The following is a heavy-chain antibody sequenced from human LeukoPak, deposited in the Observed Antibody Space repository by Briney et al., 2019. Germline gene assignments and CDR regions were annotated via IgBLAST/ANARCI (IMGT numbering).Heavy chain of an antibody. J-gene: IGHJ4*02. Sequence: GGSLRLSCAASGFTFSSYGMHWVRQAPGKGLEWVAVISYDGSNKYYADSVKGRFTISRDNSKNTLYLQMNSLRAEDTAVYYCAKEGIAVGGTLPAGFDYWGQGTLVTVSS. D-gene: IGHD6-19*01. CDR2: ISYDGSNK. V-gene: IGHV3-30*18. CDR1: GFTFSSYG. CDR3: AKEGIAVGGTLPAGFDY.